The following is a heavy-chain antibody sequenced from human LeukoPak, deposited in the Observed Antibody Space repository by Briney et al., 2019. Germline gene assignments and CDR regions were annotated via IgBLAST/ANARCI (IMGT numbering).Heavy chain of an antibody. J-gene: IGHJ4*02. V-gene: IGHV1-24*01. CDR2: FDPEDGET. D-gene: IGHD3-22*01. Sequence: ASGKVSCKVSGYTLTELSMHWVRQAPGKGLEWMGGFDPEDGETIYAQKFQGRVTMTEDTSTDTAYMELSSLRSEDTAVYYCATPRYYYDSSGYYAFDYWGQGTLVTVSS. CDR1: GYTLTELS. CDR3: ATPRYYYDSSGYYAFDY.